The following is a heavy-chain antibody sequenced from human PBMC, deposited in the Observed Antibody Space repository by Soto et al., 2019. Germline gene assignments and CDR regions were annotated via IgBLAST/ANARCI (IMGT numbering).Heavy chain of an antibody. J-gene: IGHJ6*02. Sequence: GESLKISCKGSGYSFTSYWISWVRQMPGKGLEWMGRIDPSDSYTNYSPSFQGHVTISADKSISTAYLQWSSLKASDTAMYYCARRIVVVPAASYYYGMDVWGQGTTVTVSS. D-gene: IGHD2-2*01. CDR1: GYSFTSYW. CDR3: ARRIVVVPAASYYYGMDV. CDR2: IDPSDSYT. V-gene: IGHV5-10-1*01.